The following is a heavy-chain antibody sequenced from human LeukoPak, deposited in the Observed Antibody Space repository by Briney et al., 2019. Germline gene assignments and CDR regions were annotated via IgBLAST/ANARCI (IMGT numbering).Heavy chain of an antibody. J-gene: IGHJ3*01. CDR1: GFTFTNYG. Sequence: GGSQRLSCIASGFTFTNYGMHWVRQAPGKGLEWVALIWFDGSNREYADSVKGRFTISRDNPQRTLYLQMSTLRAEDSAVYFCAREHKYGSADRQAAFDVWGQGTMVTVTS. V-gene: IGHV3-33*01. CDR3: AREHKYGSADRQAAFDV. D-gene: IGHD2-21*01. CDR2: IWFDGSNR.